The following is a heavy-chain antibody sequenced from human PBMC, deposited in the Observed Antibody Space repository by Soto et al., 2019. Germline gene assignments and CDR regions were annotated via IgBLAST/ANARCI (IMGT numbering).Heavy chain of an antibody. J-gene: IGHJ4*02. CDR2: IYYSGST. V-gene: IGHV4-31*03. CDR1: GGSFSSGGYY. Sequence: QVQLQESGPGLVKPSQTLSLTCTVSGGSFSSGGYYWSWIRHHPGKGLEWIGYIYYSGSTYYNPSLKSRVTISVDTSKNQFSLKMSSLTAADTAVYYCARADCSSTSRPNDYWGQGTQVTVSS. CDR3: ARADCSSTSRPNDY. D-gene: IGHD2-2*01.